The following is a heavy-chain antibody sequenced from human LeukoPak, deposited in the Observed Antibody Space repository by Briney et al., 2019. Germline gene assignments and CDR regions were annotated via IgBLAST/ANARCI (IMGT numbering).Heavy chain of an antibody. Sequence: NRSETLSLTCAVSGGSISSGGYSWSWIRQPPGKGLEWIGYIYHSGSTYYNPSLKSRVTISVGRSKNQFSLKLSSVTAADTAVYYCARAGIDYRDAFDIWGQGTMVTVSS. CDR2: IYHSGST. J-gene: IGHJ3*02. CDR3: ARAGIDYRDAFDI. CDR1: GGSISSGGYS. D-gene: IGHD3-10*01. V-gene: IGHV4-30-2*01.